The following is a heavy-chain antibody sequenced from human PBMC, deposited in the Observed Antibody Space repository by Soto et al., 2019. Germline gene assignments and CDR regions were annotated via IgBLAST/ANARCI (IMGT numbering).Heavy chain of an antibody. J-gene: IGHJ4*02. CDR2: ISYDGSNK. Sequence: QVQLVESGGGVVQPGRSLRLSCAASGFTFSSYGMHWVRQAPGKGLEWVAVISYDGSNKYYADSVKGRFTISRDNSKNTLYLQMNSLRAEDTAVYYCAQSYYDTSGRDSFDYWGQGTLVTVSS. CDR3: AQSYYDTSGRDSFDY. CDR1: GFTFSSYG. V-gene: IGHV3-30*03. D-gene: IGHD3-22*01.